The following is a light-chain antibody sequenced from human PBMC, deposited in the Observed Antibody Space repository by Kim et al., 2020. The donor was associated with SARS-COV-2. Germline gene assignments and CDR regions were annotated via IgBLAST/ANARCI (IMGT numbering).Light chain of an antibody. Sequence: IEMIQSPDGLAVSLGERATMHCKSSQSVLDGSNSENCLAWYQVKSGQAPKLLISGASVREAGVPDRFRGSGSGTDFTLIIDNLQAADVAVYYCQQYHTIPLTFGGGTKVDIK. CDR2: GAS. CDR1: QSVLDGSNSENC. J-gene: IGKJ4*01. V-gene: IGKV4-1*01. CDR3: QQYHTIPLT.